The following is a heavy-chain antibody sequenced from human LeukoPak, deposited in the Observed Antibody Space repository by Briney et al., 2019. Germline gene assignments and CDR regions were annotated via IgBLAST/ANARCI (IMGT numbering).Heavy chain of an antibody. V-gene: IGHV3-66*01. CDR2: IHIISTT. CDR3: ASRVDY. J-gene: IGHJ4*02. Sequence: GGSLRLSCAASGFTVSSNYMSWVRQAPGKGLEWVSVIHIISTTYYADSVKGRFTISRDNSKNTLYLQMNSLRVEDTAVYYCASRVDYWGQGTLVTVSS. CDR1: GFTVSSNY.